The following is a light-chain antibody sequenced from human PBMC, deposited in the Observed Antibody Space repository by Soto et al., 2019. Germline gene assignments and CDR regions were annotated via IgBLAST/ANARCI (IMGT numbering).Light chain of an antibody. V-gene: IGKV3-20*01. CDR1: QSVNSNY. J-gene: IGKJ3*01. Sequence: EIVLTQSPGTLSLSPGERATLSCRASQSVNSNYLGWYQKKPAQAPRLLIYAASSRATGVPDRFSGSGSGTDFTLTISRLEPEDFAVYYCQHYDNTPPSVTFGPGTKVDIK. CDR2: AAS. CDR3: QHYDNTPPSVT.